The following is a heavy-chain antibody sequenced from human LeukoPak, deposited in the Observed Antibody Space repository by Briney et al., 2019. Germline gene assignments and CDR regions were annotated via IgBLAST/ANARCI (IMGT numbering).Heavy chain of an antibody. V-gene: IGHV3-30*02. D-gene: IGHD1-26*01. CDR2: IRYDGSNK. J-gene: IGHJ4*02. Sequence: GGSLRLSCAASGFTFSSYGMHWVRQAPGKGLEWVAFIRYDGSNKYHADSVRGRFTISRDNSKNTLYLQMNSLRSEDTAVYYCAKDPGGSYSHFEYRGQGTLVTVSS. CDR3: AKDPGGSYSHFEY. CDR1: GFTFSSYG.